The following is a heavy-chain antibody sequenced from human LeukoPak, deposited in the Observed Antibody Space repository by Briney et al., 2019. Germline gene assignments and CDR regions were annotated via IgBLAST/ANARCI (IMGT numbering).Heavy chain of an antibody. CDR3: ARSGLNRLDY. CDR2: ISSSSNYI. J-gene: IGHJ4*02. V-gene: IGHV3-21*04. Sequence: GGSLRLSCAASGFTFSSHSMNWVRQAPGKGLEWVSSISSSSNYIYYADSVKGRFTISRDNSKNTLYLQMNSLRAEDTAVYYCARSGLNRLDYWGQGTLVTVSS. CDR1: GFTFSSHS. D-gene: IGHD2-15*01.